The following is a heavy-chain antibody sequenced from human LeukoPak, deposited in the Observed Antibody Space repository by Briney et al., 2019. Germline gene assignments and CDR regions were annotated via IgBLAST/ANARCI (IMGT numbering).Heavy chain of an antibody. CDR1: GFTFSSYA. CDR3: AKDAARRVVITLYYYYYMDV. Sequence: GGSLRLSCAASGFTFSSYAMSWVRQAPGKGLEWVSAISGSGGSTYYADSVKGRFTISRDNSKNTLYLQMNSLRAEDTAVYYCAKDAARRVVITLYYYYYMDVWGKGTTVTVSS. CDR2: ISGSGGST. D-gene: IGHD6-6*01. J-gene: IGHJ6*03. V-gene: IGHV3-23*01.